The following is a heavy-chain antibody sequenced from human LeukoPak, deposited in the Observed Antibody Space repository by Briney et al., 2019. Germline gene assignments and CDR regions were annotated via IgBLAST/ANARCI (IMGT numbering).Heavy chain of an antibody. V-gene: IGHV4-34*01. CDR3: ARGSSPMVRGYLNWFDP. Sequence: SETLSLTCAVYGGSFSGYYWSWIRQPPGKGLEWIGEINHSGSTNYNPSLKSRVTISVDTSKNQFSLKLSSVTAADTAVYYCARGSSPMVRGYLNWFDPWGQGTLVTVSS. J-gene: IGHJ5*02. CDR1: GGSFSGYY. CDR2: INHSGST. D-gene: IGHD3-10*01.